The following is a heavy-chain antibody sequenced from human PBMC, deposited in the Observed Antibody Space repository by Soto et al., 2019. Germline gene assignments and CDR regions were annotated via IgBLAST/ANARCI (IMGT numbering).Heavy chain of an antibody. CDR2: ISYDGSNK. CDR1: GFTFSSYA. D-gene: IGHD3-10*01. J-gene: IGHJ6*02. V-gene: IGHV3-30-3*01. CDR3: ARALWLGEINYGMDV. Sequence: GGSLRLSCAASGFTFSSYAMHWVRQAPGKGLEWVAVISYDGSNKYHADSVKGRFTISRDNSKNTLYLQMNSLRAEDTAVYYCARALWLGEINYGMDVWGQGTTVTVSS.